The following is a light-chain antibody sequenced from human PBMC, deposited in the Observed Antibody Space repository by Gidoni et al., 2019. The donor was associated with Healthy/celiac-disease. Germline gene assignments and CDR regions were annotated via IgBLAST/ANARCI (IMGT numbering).Light chain of an antibody. CDR3: QQYDNLHS. Sequence: DIHMTQSPSSLSASVGDRVTITCQASQDISNYLNWYQQKPGKAPKLLIYDASNLETGVPSRFSGSGSGTDFTFTISSLQPEDIATYYCQQYDNLHSFXGXTKVEIK. J-gene: IGKJ4*01. CDR1: QDISNY. CDR2: DAS. V-gene: IGKV1-33*01.